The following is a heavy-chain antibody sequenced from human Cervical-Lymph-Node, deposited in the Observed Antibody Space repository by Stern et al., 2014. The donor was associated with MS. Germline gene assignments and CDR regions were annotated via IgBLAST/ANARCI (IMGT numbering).Heavy chain of an antibody. Sequence: EVQLVESGGGLVQPGGSLRLSCVGSAFTFSAFAVSWVRQAPGKGLEWVSGISSSGGSTYYADSVKGRFTISRDNSKNTLYLQMNSLRAEDTAVYYCAIPGYCSGGRCYDDNFYFYSMDVWGQGTTVTVSS. V-gene: IGHV3-23*04. CDR1: AFTFSAFA. D-gene: IGHD2-15*01. CDR3: AIPGYCSGGRCYDDNFYFYSMDV. J-gene: IGHJ6*02. CDR2: ISSSGGST.